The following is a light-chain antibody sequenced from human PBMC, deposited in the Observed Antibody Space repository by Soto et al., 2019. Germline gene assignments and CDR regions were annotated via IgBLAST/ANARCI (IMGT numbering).Light chain of an antibody. CDR2: QAS. V-gene: IGKV2-30*01. J-gene: IGKJ3*01. CDR1: QSLVYSDGKTY. Sequence: DVVMTQSPLSLPVTLGQPASISCRSSQSLVYSDGKTYLSWFHQRPGQSPRRLIYQASTRDTGVPVRFTGSGSGTDFTLKISRVEAEDVGVYFCMQNIYWPFTFGPGTKVDIK. CDR3: MQNIYWPFT.